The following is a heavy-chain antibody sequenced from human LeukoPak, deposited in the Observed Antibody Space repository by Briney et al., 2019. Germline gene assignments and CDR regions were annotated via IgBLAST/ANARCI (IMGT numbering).Heavy chain of an antibody. V-gene: IGHV3-15*01. CDR3: TTDPGDYEIY. D-gene: IGHD4-17*01. CDR1: GLTFRNAW. CDR2: IKSKTDGGTV. Sequence: GGSLRLSCAASGLTFRNAWMSWVRQAPGKGLEWVGRIKSKTDGGTVDYAPPVKGRFTISRDDSRNTLSLEMNFLKIGDTAVYYCTTDPGDYEIYWGQGTLVTVSS. J-gene: IGHJ4*02.